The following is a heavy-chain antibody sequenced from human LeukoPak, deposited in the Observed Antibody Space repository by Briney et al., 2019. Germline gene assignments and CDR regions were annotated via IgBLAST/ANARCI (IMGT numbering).Heavy chain of an antibody. D-gene: IGHD1-14*01. CDR3: ARSFLPDDY. V-gene: IGHV1-2*06. CDR2: INPNGGGT. Sequence: ASVKVSCKASGYTFIGYFMHWVRQAPEQGLEWMGRINPNGGGTIYAQKFQGRVTMTRDTSISTAYMELSRLRSDDTAVYYCARSFLPDDYWGQGTLVTVSS. J-gene: IGHJ4*02. CDR1: GYTFIGYF.